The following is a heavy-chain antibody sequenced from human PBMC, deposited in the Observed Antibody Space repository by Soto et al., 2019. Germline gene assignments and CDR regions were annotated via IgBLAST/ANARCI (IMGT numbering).Heavy chain of an antibody. CDR3: AKRWDCSGGSCYSSIKYYYYYVDV. J-gene: IGHJ6*03. V-gene: IGHV3-23*01. D-gene: IGHD2-15*01. CDR1: GFTFGSYS. Sequence: VGFLRLCYGALGFTFGSYSVSWVRQAPGKGLEWVSAISSSASRTYYADSVKGRFTISRDNSKNTLYLQMNSLRAEDTAVYYCAKRWDCSGGSCYSSIKYYYYYVDVWGKGTTVTVSS. CDR2: ISSSASRT.